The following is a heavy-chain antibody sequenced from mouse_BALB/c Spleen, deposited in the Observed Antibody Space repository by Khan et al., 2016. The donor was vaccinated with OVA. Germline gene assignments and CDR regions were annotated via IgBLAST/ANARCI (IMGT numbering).Heavy chain of an antibody. CDR3: ANHGSSSAWLTY. Sequence: LQQSGAELAKPGASVKMSCKASGYTFTSYWMHWVKQRPGQGLEWIGYINPSTGYTEYNQRFKDKATLTEDKSSSTAYRQLSSLTYEESAVYYCANHGSSSAWLTYWGQGTLVTVSA. CDR1: GYTFTSYW. V-gene: IGHV1-7*01. D-gene: IGHD1-1*01. CDR2: INPSTGYT. J-gene: IGHJ3*01.